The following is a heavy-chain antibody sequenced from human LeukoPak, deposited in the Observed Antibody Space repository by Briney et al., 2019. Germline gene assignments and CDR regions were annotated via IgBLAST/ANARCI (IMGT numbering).Heavy chain of an antibody. CDR2: IDPNSGGT. J-gene: IGHJ4*02. D-gene: IGHD6-13*01. CDR3: ASGHSSSWVDY. V-gene: IGHV1-2*02. Sequence: ASVKVSCKASGYTFTGYYMHWVRQAPGQGLEWMGWIDPNSGGTNYAQKFQGRVTITTDESTSTAYMELSSLRSEDTAVYYCASGHSSSWVDYWGQGTLVTVSS. CDR1: GYTFTGYY.